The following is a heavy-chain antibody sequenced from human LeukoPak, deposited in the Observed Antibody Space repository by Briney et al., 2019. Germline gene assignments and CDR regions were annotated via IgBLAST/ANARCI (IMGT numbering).Heavy chain of an antibody. CDR2: ICYSGST. CDR1: GGSVNSSSEC. V-gene: IGHV4-39*01. Sequence: SETLSLTCTVSGGSVNSSSECWGWIRQPPRKGLEWIGTICYSGSTYYNPSLKSRVTISVDTSRNQVSQKLRSATAADTAMYFCARRPKIVDDYDRDGNYYGYAFDIWGQGTMVTVSS. D-gene: IGHD3-22*01. CDR3: ARRPKIVDDYDRDGNYYGYAFDI. J-gene: IGHJ3*02.